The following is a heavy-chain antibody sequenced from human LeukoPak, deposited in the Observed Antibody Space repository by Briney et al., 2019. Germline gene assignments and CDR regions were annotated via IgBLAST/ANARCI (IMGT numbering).Heavy chain of an antibody. CDR2: ISWSTGNI. CDR3: AKGSFGVVIINILDY. J-gene: IGHJ4*02. D-gene: IGHD3-3*01. CDR1: GFTFDDYG. Sequence: GRSLRLSCAASGFTFDDYGMHWVRQAPGKGLEWVSSISWSTGNIGYADSVKGRFTISRDNAKNFLYLQMNSLRTEDTALYYCAKGSFGVVIINILDYWGQGTLVTVSS. V-gene: IGHV3-9*01.